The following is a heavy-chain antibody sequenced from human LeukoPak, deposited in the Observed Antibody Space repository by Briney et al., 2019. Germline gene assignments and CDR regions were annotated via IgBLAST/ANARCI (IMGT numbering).Heavy chain of an antibody. Sequence: ASVKVSCKASGYTFTGYYMYWVRHAPGQGLEWMGWINTNSGGTNYAQKFHGRVTPTRDTSISTAYMELSRRRSDDTAVYYCASSAWLLSDYYYGMDVWGQGTTVTVSS. J-gene: IGHJ6*02. CDR2: INTNSGGT. V-gene: IGHV1-2*02. CDR1: GYTFTGYY. D-gene: IGHD3-9*01. CDR3: ASSAWLLSDYYYGMDV.